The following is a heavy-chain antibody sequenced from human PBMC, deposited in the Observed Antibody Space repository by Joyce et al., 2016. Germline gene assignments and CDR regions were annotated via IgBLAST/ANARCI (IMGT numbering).Heavy chain of an antibody. CDR1: GYIFTTYG. V-gene: IGHV1-18*01. D-gene: IGHD3-22*01. CDR3: ARDIHYYNSSGYYWGAFDI. CDR2: ISAHHGNT. Sequence: QVPLVQSGSEVKKPGASVEVSCQASGYIFTTYGISWVRQAPGQGFEWMGWISAHHGNTKYAQKFQGRVTMTIDTSTSTAYMELESLRADDTAVYYCARDIHYYNSSGYYWGAFDIWGQGTMVSVSS. J-gene: IGHJ3*02.